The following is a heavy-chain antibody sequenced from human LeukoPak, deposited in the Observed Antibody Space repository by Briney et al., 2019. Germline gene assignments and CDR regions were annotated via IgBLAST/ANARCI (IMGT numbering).Heavy chain of an antibody. CDR3: ARSVSGYLGAEVY. V-gene: IGHV1-69*13. CDR2: IIPIFGTA. Sequence: SVKVSCKASGGTFSSYAISWVRQAPGQGLEWMGGIIPIFGTANYAQKFQGRVTITADESTSTAYMELSSLRSDDTAVYYCARSVSGYLGAEVYWGQGTLVTVSS. J-gene: IGHJ4*02. CDR1: GGTFSSYA. D-gene: IGHD3-22*01.